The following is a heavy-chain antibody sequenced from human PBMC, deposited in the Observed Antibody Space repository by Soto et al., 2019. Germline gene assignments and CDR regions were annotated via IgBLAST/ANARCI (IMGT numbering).Heavy chain of an antibody. V-gene: IGHV3-11*01. Sequence: LRLSCAASGFTFSDYYMSWIRQAPGKGLEWVSYISSSGSTIYYADSVKGRFTISRDNAKNSLYLQMNSLRAEDTAVYYCARDSYDILTGHPYGMDVWGQGTTVTVSS. D-gene: IGHD3-9*01. CDR3: ARDSYDILTGHPYGMDV. J-gene: IGHJ6*02. CDR2: ISSSGSTI. CDR1: GFTFSDYY.